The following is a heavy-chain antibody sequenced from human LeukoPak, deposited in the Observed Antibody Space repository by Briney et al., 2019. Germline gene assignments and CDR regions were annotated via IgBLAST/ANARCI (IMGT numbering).Heavy chain of an antibody. V-gene: IGHV3-48*03. CDR3: AKGRDFDY. Sequence: PGGSLRLSCAASGFTFSRYEMNWVRQAPGKGLEWVSYISSSGSTIYYANSVKGRFTISRDNSKNTLYLQMNSLRAEDTAVYYCAKGRDFDYWGQGTLVTVSS. J-gene: IGHJ4*02. CDR2: ISSSGSTI. CDR1: GFTFSRYE.